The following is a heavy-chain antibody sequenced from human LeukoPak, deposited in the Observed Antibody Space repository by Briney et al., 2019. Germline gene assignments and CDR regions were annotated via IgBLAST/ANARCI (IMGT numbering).Heavy chain of an antibody. Sequence: SETLSLTCAVYGGTFSGYYWSWIRQPPGKGLEWIGEIIHSGYTNYNPSLKSRVTISVDTSKNQFSLKLSSVTAADTAVYYCARGRFVYGSYRSRDAFDIWGQGTMVTVSS. CDR2: IIHSGYT. D-gene: IGHD1-26*01. CDR3: ARGRFVYGSYRSRDAFDI. CDR1: GGTFSGYY. V-gene: IGHV4-34*01. J-gene: IGHJ3*02.